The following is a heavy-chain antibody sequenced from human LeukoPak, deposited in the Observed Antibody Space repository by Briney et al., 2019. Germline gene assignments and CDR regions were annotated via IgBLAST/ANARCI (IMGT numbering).Heavy chain of an antibody. CDR3: ARAGGGSRYYYYYMDV. Sequence: SETLSLTCTVSGGSISSNNYYWGWIRQPPGKGLEWIGSIYYSGSTYYNPSLKSRVTISVDTSKNQFSLKLSSVTAADTAVYFCARAGGGSRYYYYYMDVWGKGTTVTISS. D-gene: IGHD2-15*01. CDR2: IYYSGST. J-gene: IGHJ6*03. V-gene: IGHV4-39*07. CDR1: GGSISSNNYY.